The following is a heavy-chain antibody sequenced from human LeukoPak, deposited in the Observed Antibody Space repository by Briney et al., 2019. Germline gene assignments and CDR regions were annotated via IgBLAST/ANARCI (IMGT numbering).Heavy chain of an antibody. CDR1: GGTFSSYT. CDR2: IIPILGIA. V-gene: IGHV1-69*04. D-gene: IGHD3-10*01. CDR3: ARDLGSYYYGSGSYPY. Sequence: SVKVSCKASGGTFSSYTISWVRQAPGQGLEWMGRIIPILGIANYAQKFQGRVTITADKSTSTAYVELSSLRSEDTAVYYCARDLGSYYYGSGSYPYWGQGTLVTVSS. J-gene: IGHJ4*02.